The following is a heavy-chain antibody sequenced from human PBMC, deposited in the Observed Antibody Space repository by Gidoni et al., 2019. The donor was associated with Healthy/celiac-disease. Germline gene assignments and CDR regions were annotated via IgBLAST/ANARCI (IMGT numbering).Heavy chain of an antibody. CDR1: GFTFSSHG. J-gene: IGHJ3*02. V-gene: IGHV3-33*01. D-gene: IGHD4-17*01. CDR3: ARDGYGGNARTFDI. CDR2: IWYDGSNK. Sequence: VQLVESGGRVAQLVKSPRLSCPASGFTFSSHGMDWVRQAPGKGLEWVAVIWYDGSNKYYADSVKGRFTISRDNSKNTLYLQMNSLRAEDTAVYYCARDGYGGNARTFDIWGQGTMVTVSS.